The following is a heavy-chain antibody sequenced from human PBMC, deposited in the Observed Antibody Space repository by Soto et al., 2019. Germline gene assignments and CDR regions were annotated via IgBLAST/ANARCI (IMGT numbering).Heavy chain of an antibody. D-gene: IGHD5-12*01. CDR2: INPNSGGT. V-gene: IGHV1-2*02. Sequence: QVQLVQSGAEVKKPGASVKVSCKASGYTFTGYYMHWVRQAPGQGLEWMGWINPNSGGTNYAQKFQGRVTMTRDTSISTAYMELSRLRSDDTAVYYCARVSRVATIVDPYGMDVWGQGTTVTVSS. CDR1: GYTFTGYY. J-gene: IGHJ6*02. CDR3: ARVSRVATIVDPYGMDV.